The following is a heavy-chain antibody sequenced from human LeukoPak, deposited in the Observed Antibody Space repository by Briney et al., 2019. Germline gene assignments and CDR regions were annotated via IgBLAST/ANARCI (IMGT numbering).Heavy chain of an antibody. CDR1: GFTFSSHG. V-gene: IGHV3-30*02. CDR3: AKDLIVGATTSSG. Sequence: GGSLRLSCVTSGFTFSSHGMYWVRQAPGKGLEWVAFIRYDGSNKYYADSVKGRFTISRDNSKNTLYLQMNSLRAEDTAVYYCAKDLIVGATTSSGWGQGTLVTVSS. J-gene: IGHJ4*02. D-gene: IGHD1-26*01. CDR2: IRYDGSNK.